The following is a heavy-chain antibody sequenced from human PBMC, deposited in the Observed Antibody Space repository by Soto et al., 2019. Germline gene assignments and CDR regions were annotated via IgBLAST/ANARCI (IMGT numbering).Heavy chain of an antibody. CDR3: ARDIRDSSSCYALDY. CDR1: GFTFSSYS. D-gene: IGHD2-2*01. CDR2: ITSSSSYI. V-gene: IGHV3-21*01. J-gene: IGHJ4*02. Sequence: EVQLLESGGGLVKPGGSLRLSCAAAGFTFSSYSMNWVRQAPGQGLEWVSSITSSSSYIDYADSVRGRFTISRDNAKNSLYLQMNSLRAEDTAVYYCARDIRDSSSCYALDYWGQGTLVTVAS.